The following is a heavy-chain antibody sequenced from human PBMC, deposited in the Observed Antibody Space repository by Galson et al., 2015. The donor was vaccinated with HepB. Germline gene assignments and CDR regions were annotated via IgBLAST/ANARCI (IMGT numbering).Heavy chain of an antibody. Sequence: SLRLSCAASGFTFGDYAINWFRQVPGKGLEWVGFIRSKGQGGTTEYAASVKGEFTISRDDSKSVAYLQMNSLKTEDTAVYLCARDGAWNHPLIDYWGQGTLVTVSS. V-gene: IGHV3-49*03. J-gene: IGHJ4*02. CDR1: GFTFGDYA. D-gene: IGHD1-14*01. CDR3: ARDGAWNHPLIDY. CDR2: IRSKGQGGTT.